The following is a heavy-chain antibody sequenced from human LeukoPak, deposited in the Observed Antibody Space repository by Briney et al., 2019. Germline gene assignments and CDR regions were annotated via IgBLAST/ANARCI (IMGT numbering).Heavy chain of an antibody. J-gene: IGHJ6*03. D-gene: IGHD4-17*01. CDR1: GYTFTGYY. V-gene: IGHV1-2*06. CDR3: ARGDYGDYFPYRGAYYYYYMDV. Sequence: ASVKVSCKASGYTFTGYYMHWVRQAPGQGLEWMGRINPNSGGTNYAQKFQGRVTMTRDTSISTAYMELSSLRSEDTAVYYCARGDYGDYFPYRGAYYYYYMDVWGKGTTVTVSS. CDR2: INPNSGGT.